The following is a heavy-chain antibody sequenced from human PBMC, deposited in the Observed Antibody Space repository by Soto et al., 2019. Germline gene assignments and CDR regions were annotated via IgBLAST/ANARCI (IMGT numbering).Heavy chain of an antibody. Sequence: PGESLKISCKGSGYSFTSYWISWVRQMPGKGLEWMGRIDPSDSYTNYSPSFQGHVTISADKSISTAYLQWSSLKASDTATYYCARHYDILTGYYNGGYWGQGTLVTVTA. CDR1: GYSFTSYW. V-gene: IGHV5-10-1*01. J-gene: IGHJ4*02. D-gene: IGHD3-9*01. CDR3: ARHYDILTGYYNGGY. CDR2: IDPSDSYT.